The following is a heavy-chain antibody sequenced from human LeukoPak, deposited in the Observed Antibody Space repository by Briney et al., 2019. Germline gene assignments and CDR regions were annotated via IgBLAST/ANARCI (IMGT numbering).Heavy chain of an antibody. CDR2: IIPIFGTA. CDR3: ARAPYDILTGYSLNWFDP. Sequence: SVKVSCKASGGTFSSYAISWVRQAPGQGLEWMGGIIPIFGTANYAQKFQGRVTITADESTSTAYMELRSLISADTAVYFCARAPYDILTGYSLNWFDPWGQGTLVTVSS. CDR1: GGTFSSYA. V-gene: IGHV1-69*13. J-gene: IGHJ5*02. D-gene: IGHD3-9*01.